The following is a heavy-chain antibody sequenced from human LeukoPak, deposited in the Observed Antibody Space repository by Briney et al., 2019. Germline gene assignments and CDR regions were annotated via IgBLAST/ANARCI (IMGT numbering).Heavy chain of an antibody. CDR3: ARVPYSGSSRFDP. Sequence: PGESLKISRKVSGYSFTSYWIGWVRQMSGKGLEWMGIIYPGDSDTRYSPSFQGQVTISADKSISTAYLQWSSLKASDTAMYYCARVPYSGSSRFDPWGQGTLVTVSS. V-gene: IGHV5-51*03. D-gene: IGHD6-13*01. J-gene: IGHJ5*02. CDR2: IYPGDSDT. CDR1: GYSFTSYW.